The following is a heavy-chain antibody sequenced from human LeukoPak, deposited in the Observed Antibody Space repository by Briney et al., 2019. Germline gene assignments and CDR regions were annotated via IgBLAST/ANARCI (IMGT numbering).Heavy chain of an antibody. Sequence: SETLSLTCTVSGGSISGLYWSWTRQSPGRGLEWIGHIYYSGPTYSNPSLKSRVIISVDTSKNQFSLKLSSVTAADTAVYYCARDKWGDSSGYRYFDYWGQGILVTVSS. CDR2: IYYSGPT. D-gene: IGHD3-22*01. CDR1: GGSISGLY. CDR3: ARDKWGDSSGYRYFDY. V-gene: IGHV4-59*01. J-gene: IGHJ4*02.